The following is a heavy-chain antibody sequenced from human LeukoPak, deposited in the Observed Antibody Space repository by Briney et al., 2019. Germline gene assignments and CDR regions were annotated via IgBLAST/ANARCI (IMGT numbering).Heavy chain of an antibody. CDR2: ISSSSSYI. CDR3: ARDVNYDFWSGYYLDY. D-gene: IGHD3-3*01. Sequence: GGSLRLSCAASGFTFSSYSMNWVRQAPGKGLEWVSSISSSSSYIYYADSVKGRFTISRDNAKNSLYLQMNSLRAEDTAVYYCARDVNYDFWSGYYLDYWGQGTLVTVSS. J-gene: IGHJ4*02. CDR1: GFTFSSYS. V-gene: IGHV3-21*01.